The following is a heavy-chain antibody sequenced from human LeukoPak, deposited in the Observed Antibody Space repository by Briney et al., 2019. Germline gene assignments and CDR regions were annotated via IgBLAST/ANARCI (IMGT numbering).Heavy chain of an antibody. CDR1: GYTFNTYW. J-gene: IGHJ4*02. D-gene: IGHD6-6*01. V-gene: IGHV5-51*01. Sequence: GESLKISCQASGYTFNTYWIGWVRQMPGKGLEWMGIINPGDSDLRYSPSFQGRATISADRSISTAYLQWSSLKASDTAMYYCARHGVGSSWFGFDYWGQGTLVTVSS. CDR2: INPGDSDL. CDR3: ARHGVGSSWFGFDY.